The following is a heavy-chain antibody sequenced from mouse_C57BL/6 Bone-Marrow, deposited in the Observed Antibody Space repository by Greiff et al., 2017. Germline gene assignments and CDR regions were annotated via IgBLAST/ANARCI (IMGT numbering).Heavy chain of an antibody. D-gene: IGHD1-1*01. CDR2: INPNNGGT. CDR1: GYTFTDYY. V-gene: IGHV1-26*01. Sequence: VQLQQSGPELVKPGASVKISCKASGYTFTDYYMNWVKQSHGKSLEWIGDINPNNGGTSYNQKFKGKATLTVDKSSSTAYMELRSLTSEDSAVDYCAREGSTVVSYYAMDYWGQGTSVTVSS. CDR3: AREGSTVVSYYAMDY. J-gene: IGHJ4*01.